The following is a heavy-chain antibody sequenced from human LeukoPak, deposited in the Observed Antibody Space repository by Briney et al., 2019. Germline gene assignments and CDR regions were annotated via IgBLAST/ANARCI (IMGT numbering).Heavy chain of an antibody. CDR2: INPNSGGT. Sequence: ASVKVSCKASGYTFTGYYMHWVRQAPGQGLEWMGWINPNSGGTNYAQKFQGRVTMTRDTSISTAYMELSRLRSDDTAVYYCARDPSYYDSSGVTDYWGQGTLVTVSS. J-gene: IGHJ4*02. D-gene: IGHD3-22*01. CDR3: ARDPSYYDSSGVTDY. CDR1: GYTFTGYY. V-gene: IGHV1-2*02.